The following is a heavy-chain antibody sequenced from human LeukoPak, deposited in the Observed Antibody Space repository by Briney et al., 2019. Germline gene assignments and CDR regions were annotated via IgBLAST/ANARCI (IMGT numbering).Heavy chain of an antibody. V-gene: IGHV4-4*07. CDR2: IYTSGST. CDR1: GGSISSYY. Sequence: SETLSLTCTVSGGSISSYYWSWIRQPAGKGLEWIGRIYTSGSTNYNPSLKSRVTMSVDTSKNQFSLKLSSVTAADTAVYYCARGPAKEGTKYYFDYWGQGTLVTVSS. D-gene: IGHD1-7*01. CDR3: ARGPAKEGTKYYFDY. J-gene: IGHJ4*02.